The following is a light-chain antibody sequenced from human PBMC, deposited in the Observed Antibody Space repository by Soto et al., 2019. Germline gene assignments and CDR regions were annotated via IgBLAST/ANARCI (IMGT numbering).Light chain of an antibody. CDR1: QDINNY. CDR2: DAS. Sequence: DIQMTQSPSSLSASVGDRVTINCQASQDINNYLIWYQHKPGKAPKLLIYDASTLGTGVSSRFSGGGSGTHFTFTISSLQPEDIATYYCQQFDSVPCTFGQGTKLELK. V-gene: IGKV1-33*01. J-gene: IGKJ2*02. CDR3: QQFDSVPCT.